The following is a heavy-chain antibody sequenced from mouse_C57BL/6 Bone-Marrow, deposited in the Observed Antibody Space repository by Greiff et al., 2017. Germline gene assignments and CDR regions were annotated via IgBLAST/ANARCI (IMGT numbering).Heavy chain of an antibody. Sequence: EVMLVESGPELVKPGASVKISCKASGYSFTGYYMNWVKQSPEKSLEWIGEINPSTGGTTYNQKFKAKATLTVDKSSSTAYMQLKSLTSEDSAVYYCARSSPPGGSSSYWYFDVWGTGTTVTVSS. CDR1: GYSFTGYY. CDR2: INPSTGGT. CDR3: ARSSPPGGSSSYWYFDV. J-gene: IGHJ1*03. D-gene: IGHD1-1*01. V-gene: IGHV1-42*01.